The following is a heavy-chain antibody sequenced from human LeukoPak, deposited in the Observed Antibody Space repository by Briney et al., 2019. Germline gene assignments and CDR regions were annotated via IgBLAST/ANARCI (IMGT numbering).Heavy chain of an antibody. CDR3: AGYDFWRGPIDY. CDR1: GGSISSYY. V-gene: IGHV4-59*12. Sequence: SETLSLTCTVSGGSISSYYWSWIRQPPGKGLEWIGYIYYSGSTNYNPSLKSRVTISVDKSKNQFSLKLNSVTAADTAVHYCAGYDFWRGPIDYGGQGTLVTVSS. D-gene: IGHD3-3*01. J-gene: IGHJ4*02. CDR2: IYYSGST.